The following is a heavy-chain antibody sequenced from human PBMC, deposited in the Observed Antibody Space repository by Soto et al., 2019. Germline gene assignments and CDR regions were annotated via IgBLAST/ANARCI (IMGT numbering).Heavy chain of an antibody. Sequence: ASVKVSCKASGYTFTSYAMHWVRQAPGQRLEWMGWINAGNGNTKYSQKFQGRVTITRVTSASTAYIELSSLRSEDTAVYYCARVTLASRGTFDYWGQGTLVTVSS. CDR1: GYTFTSYA. V-gene: IGHV1-3*01. D-gene: IGHD3-16*01. CDR3: ARVTLASRGTFDY. CDR2: INAGNGNT. J-gene: IGHJ4*02.